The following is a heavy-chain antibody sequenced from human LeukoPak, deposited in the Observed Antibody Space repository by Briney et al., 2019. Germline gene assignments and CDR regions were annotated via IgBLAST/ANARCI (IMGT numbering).Heavy chain of an antibody. CDR2: IYYSGST. CDR3: ARDSGSGSYYNGFDY. D-gene: IGHD3-10*01. J-gene: IGHJ4*02. V-gene: IGHV4-30-4*01. Sequence: SQTLSLTCTVSGGSISSGDYYWSWIRQPPGKGLEWIGFIYYSGSTYYNPSLKSRITISLDKSKNQFSLRLNSVTAADTAVYYCARDSGSGSYYNGFDYWGPGTLVTVSS. CDR1: GGSISSGDYY.